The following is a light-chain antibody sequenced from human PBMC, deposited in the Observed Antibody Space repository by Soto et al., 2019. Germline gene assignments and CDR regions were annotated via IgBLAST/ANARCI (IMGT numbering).Light chain of an antibody. CDR3: QQYNSYSGT. CDR2: DAS. Sequence: DIQMNQSPSTLSASEGDRVTITCRASQSINSWLAWYQQKPGKAPQILIYDASTLKSGVPSRFSASGSGTEFTLIISSLQPDDFATYYCQQYNSYSGTFGQGTKVDNK. CDR1: QSINSW. V-gene: IGKV1-5*01. J-gene: IGKJ1*01.